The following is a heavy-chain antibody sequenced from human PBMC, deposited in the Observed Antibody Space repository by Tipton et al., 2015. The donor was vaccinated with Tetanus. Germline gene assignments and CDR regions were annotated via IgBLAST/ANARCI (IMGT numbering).Heavy chain of an antibody. CDR1: GFTFSDYN. CDR3: ARGRGSSWFYV. D-gene: IGHD6-13*01. CDR2: ISSDSRTL. V-gene: IGHV3-48*01. J-gene: IGHJ3*01. Sequence: SLRLSCAASGFTFSDYNMNWVRQAPGKGLEWLSFISSDSRTLFYAESVKGRFTISRDNAQNSLYLQINGLRAEDTALCYCARGRGSSWFYVWGQGTMVIVSS.